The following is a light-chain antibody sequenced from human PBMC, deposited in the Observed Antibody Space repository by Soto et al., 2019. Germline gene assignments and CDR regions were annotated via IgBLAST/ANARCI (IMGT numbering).Light chain of an antibody. J-gene: IGKJ1*01. CDR3: QHYNSYPWT. Sequence: DIQMTQSPSTLSASVGDRVTITCRSSHSFDTWLAWYQHKPGRAPKLLIYDVSTLEVGVPSRFSGSGSGTEFSLTISSLQPDDFATYYCQHYNSYPWTCAQGTKVEIK. V-gene: IGKV1-5*01. CDR2: DVS. CDR1: HSFDTW.